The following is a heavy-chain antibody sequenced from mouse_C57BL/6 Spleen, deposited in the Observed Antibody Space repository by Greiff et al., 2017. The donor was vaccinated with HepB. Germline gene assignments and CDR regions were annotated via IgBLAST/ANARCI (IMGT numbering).Heavy chain of an antibody. J-gene: IGHJ4*01. CDR2: IYPGDGDT. CDR1: GYAFSSSW. V-gene: IGHV1-82*01. Sequence: QVHVKQSGPELVKPGASVKISCKASGYAFSSSWMNWVKQRPGKGLEWIGRIYPGDGDTNYNGKFKGKATLTADKSSSTAYMQLSSLTSEDSAVYFCARDGSSSSYYAMDYWGQGTSVTVSS. CDR3: ARDGSSSSYYAMDY. D-gene: IGHD1-1*01.